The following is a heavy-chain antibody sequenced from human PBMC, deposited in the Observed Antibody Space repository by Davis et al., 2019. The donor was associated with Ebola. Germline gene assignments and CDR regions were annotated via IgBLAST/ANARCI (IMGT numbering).Heavy chain of an antibody. D-gene: IGHD4-17*01. CDR1: GFTFSGSA. CDR2: IRSKANSYAT. Sequence: GESLKISCAASGFTFSGSAMHWVRQASGKGLEWVGRIRSKANSYATASAASVKGRFTISRDDSKNTAYLQMNSLKTEDTAVYYCTSTVTNGDYWGQGTLVTVSS. J-gene: IGHJ4*02. V-gene: IGHV3-73*01. CDR3: TSTVTNGDY.